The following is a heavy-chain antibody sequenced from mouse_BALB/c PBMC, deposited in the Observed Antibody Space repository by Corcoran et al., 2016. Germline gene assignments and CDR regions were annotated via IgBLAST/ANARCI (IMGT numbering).Heavy chain of an antibody. CDR3: AREVPGGYPFDY. CDR2: IYPYNDDT. CDR1: GYTFTSYV. V-gene: IGHV1S136*01. D-gene: IGHD2-2*01. J-gene: IGHJ2*01. Sequence: EVQLQQSGPDLVKPGALVKMSCKASGYTFTSYVMHWVKQKPGQGLEWIGYIYPYNDDTKYNEEFKGKATLTSDKSSSTAYMELNSLTSEDSAVYYCAREVPGGYPFDYWGQGTTLTVSS.